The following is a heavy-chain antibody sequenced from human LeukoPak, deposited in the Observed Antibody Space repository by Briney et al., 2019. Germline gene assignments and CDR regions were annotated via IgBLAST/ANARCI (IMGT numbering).Heavy chain of an antibody. D-gene: IGHD2-2*01. CDR3: AKEGSHPAANYYYFDY. J-gene: IGHJ4*02. Sequence: GGSLRLSCAASGFTFSSYAMSWVRQAPGKGLEWVSAISGSGGSTYYADSVKGRFTISRDNSKNTLYLQMNSLRAEDTAVYYCAKEGSHPAANYYYFDYWGQGTLVTVSS. CDR2: ISGSGGST. V-gene: IGHV3-23*01. CDR1: GFTFSSYA.